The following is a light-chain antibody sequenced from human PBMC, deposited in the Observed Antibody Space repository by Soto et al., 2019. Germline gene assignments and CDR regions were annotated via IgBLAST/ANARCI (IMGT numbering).Light chain of an antibody. CDR3: QQSYSTPLFT. J-gene: IGKJ3*01. CDR1: PSISTY. CDR2: AAS. Sequence: DIQMTQSPSSLSASVGDRVTITCRASPSISTYLNWYQQKPGKAPKLLIYAASSLQRGVPSRFSGSVSGTDFTLTISSLQPEDFATYYGQQSYSTPLFTFGPGTKVDIK. V-gene: IGKV1-39*01.